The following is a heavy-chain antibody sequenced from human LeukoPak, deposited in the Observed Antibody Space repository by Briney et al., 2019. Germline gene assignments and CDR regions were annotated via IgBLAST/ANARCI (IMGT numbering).Heavy chain of an antibody. CDR1: GFTFSGYW. CDR2: IKQDGSEK. CDR3: ASGGGFDY. Sequence: GGSLRLSCAASGFTFSGYWMSWVRQAPGKGLEWVANIKQDGSEKYYVDSVKGRFTISRDNAKNSLYLQMNSLRAEDTAVYYCASGGGFDYWGQGTLVTVSS. V-gene: IGHV3-7*01. D-gene: IGHD4-23*01. J-gene: IGHJ4*02.